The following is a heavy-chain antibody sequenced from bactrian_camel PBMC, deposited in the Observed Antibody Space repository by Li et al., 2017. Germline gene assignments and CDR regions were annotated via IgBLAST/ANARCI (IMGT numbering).Heavy chain of an antibody. CDR2: IGSDGST. CDR3: AEDRFACLKGPHSRLDRNEYKV. J-gene: IGHJ4*01. V-gene: IGHV3S55*01. Sequence: HVQLVESGGDSVQAGGTLKLSCKVSGYPYSTYCMAWFRQVPGKEREGVAGIGSDGSTTYADSVKGRFTISRDNAKNTLFLQMNSLLPEDTAMYYCAEDRFACLKGPHSRLDRNEYKVWGQRTQVTVS. CDR1: GYPYSTYC. D-gene: IGHD5*01.